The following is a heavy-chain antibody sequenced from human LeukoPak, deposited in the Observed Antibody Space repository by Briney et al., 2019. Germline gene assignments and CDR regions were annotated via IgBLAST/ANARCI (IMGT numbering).Heavy chain of an antibody. D-gene: IGHD2-8*01. CDR3: AVNDYFDY. CDR2: ISSSSSYI. CDR1: GFAFSSYG. V-gene: IGHV3-21*01. Sequence: GGSLRLSCAASGFAFSSYGMHWVRQAPGKGLEWVSSISSSSSYIYYADSVKGRFTISRDNAKNSLYMQMNSLRAEDTAVYYCAVNDYFDYWGQGTLVTVSS. J-gene: IGHJ4*02.